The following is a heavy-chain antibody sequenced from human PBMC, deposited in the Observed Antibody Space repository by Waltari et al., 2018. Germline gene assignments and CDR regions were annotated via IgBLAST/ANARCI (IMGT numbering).Heavy chain of an antibody. CDR2: IRTKTNNYAT. Sequence: EEQMVESGGDFVTPGGSLKLSCAASVSIFSDSAIHWVRQAPGKGLEWVGRIRTKTNNYATAYGASVKGRFTISRDDSRNVAYLQMNSLKTEDTALYYCARHDPLDYWGQGTLVTVSS. CDR1: VSIFSDSA. CDR3: ARHDPLDY. J-gene: IGHJ4*02. V-gene: IGHV3-73*01.